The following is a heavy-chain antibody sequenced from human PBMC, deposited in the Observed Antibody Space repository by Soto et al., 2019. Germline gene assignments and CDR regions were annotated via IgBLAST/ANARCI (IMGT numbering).Heavy chain of an antibody. V-gene: IGHV1-18*01. D-gene: IGHD3-22*01. Sequence: ASVKVSCKASGYTFTSYGISWVRQAPGQGLEWMGWISAYNGNTNYAQKLQGRVTMTTDTSTSTAYMELRSLRSDDTAVYYCARDQDPMIYYDSSGGDSGYYYYGMDVWGQGTTVTVSS. CDR1: GYTFTSYG. J-gene: IGHJ6*02. CDR2: ISAYNGNT. CDR3: ARDQDPMIYYDSSGGDSGYYYYGMDV.